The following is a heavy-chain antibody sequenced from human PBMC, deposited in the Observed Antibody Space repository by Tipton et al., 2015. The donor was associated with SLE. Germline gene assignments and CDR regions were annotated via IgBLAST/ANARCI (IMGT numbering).Heavy chain of an antibody. CDR2: IYHSGST. D-gene: IGHD6-13*01. V-gene: IGHV4-38-2*02. CDR3: ARVGFSRIDY. CDR1: GYSISSGYY. Sequence: TLSLTCTVSGYSISSGYYWGWIRQPPGKGLEWIGSIYHSGSTYYNPSLKSRVTISVDTSKNQFSLKLSSVAAADTAVYYCARVGFSRIDYWGQGTLVTVSS. J-gene: IGHJ4*02.